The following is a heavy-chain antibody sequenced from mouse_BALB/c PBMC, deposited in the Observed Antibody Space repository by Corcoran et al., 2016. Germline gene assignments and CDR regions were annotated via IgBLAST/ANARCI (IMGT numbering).Heavy chain of an antibody. CDR2: INSNNGGT. CDR3: ARGYYRYAMDY. D-gene: IGHD2-14*01. Sequence: EVQLQQSGPELVKPGASVKISCKTSGYTFTEYTMHWVKQSHGKSLEWSGGINSNNGGTSYNQKFKGKATLTVDKSSSTAYMELRSLTSEDSAVYYCARGYYRYAMDYWGQGTSVTVSS. V-gene: IGHV1-18*01. CDR1: GYTFTEYT. J-gene: IGHJ4*01.